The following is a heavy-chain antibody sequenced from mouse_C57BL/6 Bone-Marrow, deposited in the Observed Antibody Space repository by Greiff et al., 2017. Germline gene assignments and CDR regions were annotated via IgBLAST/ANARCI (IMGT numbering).Heavy chain of an antibody. CDR1: GYTFTSYW. V-gene: IGHV1-64*01. CDR3: ASSRDWDLDY. D-gene: IGHD4-1*01. CDR2: IHPNSGST. J-gene: IGHJ2*01. Sequence: VQLQQSGAELVKPGASVKLSCKASGYTFTSYWMHWVKQRPGQGLEWIGMIHPNSGSTNYNEKFKSKATLTVDKSSSTAYMQLSSLTSEDSAVYYCASSRDWDLDYWGQGTTLTVSS.